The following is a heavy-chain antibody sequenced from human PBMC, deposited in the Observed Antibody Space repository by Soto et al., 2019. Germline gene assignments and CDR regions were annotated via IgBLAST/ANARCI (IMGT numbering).Heavy chain of an antibody. CDR2: ISSSSSYI. V-gene: IGHV3-21*01. D-gene: IGHD6-13*01. CDR1: GFTFSSYS. J-gene: IGHJ4*02. Sequence: PGGSLRLSCAASGFTFSSYSMNWVRQAPGKGLEWVSSISSSSSYIYYADSVKGRFTISRDNAKNSLCLQMNSLRAEDTAVYYCASTPRGSSSFDYWGQGTLVTVSS. CDR3: ASTPRGSSSFDY.